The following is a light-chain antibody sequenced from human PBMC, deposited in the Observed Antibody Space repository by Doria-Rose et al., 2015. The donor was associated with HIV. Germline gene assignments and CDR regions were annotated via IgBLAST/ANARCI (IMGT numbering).Light chain of an antibody. CDR1: QSFSSTY. V-gene: IGKV3-20*01. CDR2: DGS. CDR3: HQYGTSWT. J-gene: IGKJ1*01. Sequence: EIVMTQSPGTLSLSLGERATLSCRASQSFSSTYLAWYQQKPGQAPSLLIYDGSTRATGTPDRFRASGSGTDFTLTINRLEPEDFALYYCHQYGTSWTFGQGTKVEI.